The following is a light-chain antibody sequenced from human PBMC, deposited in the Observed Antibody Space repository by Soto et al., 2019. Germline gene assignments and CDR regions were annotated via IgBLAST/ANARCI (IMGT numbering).Light chain of an antibody. CDR3: CSYTTDNSWV. CDR2: EVV. CDR1: SSDDY. Sequence: QSALAQPASLSGAPGQSITISCTGTSSDDYVSWYQQSPGKAPKLLIYEVVNRPSEASDRFSGSKSDSTASLTISGLQADDEAHYYCCSYTTDNSWVFGSGTKVTVL. V-gene: IGLV2-14*01. J-gene: IGLJ1*01.